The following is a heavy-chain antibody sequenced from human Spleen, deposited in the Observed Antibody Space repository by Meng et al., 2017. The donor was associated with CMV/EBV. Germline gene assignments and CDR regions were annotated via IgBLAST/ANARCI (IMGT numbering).Heavy chain of an antibody. CDR1: GFTFSSYS. CDR2: ISSSGSTI. D-gene: IGHD3-10*01. V-gene: IGHV3-48*04. CDR3: ARDRIQYYYGSGSYGPIYYYYGMDV. J-gene: IGHJ6*02. Sequence: GESLKISCAASGFTFSSYSMNWVRQAPGKGLEWVSYISSSGSTIYYADSVKGRFTISRDNAKNSLYLQMNSLRAEDTAVYYCARDRIQYYYGSGSYGPIYYYYGMDVWGQGTTVTVSS.